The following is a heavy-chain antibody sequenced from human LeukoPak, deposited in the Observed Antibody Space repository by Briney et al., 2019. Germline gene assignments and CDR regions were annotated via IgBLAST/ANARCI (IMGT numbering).Heavy chain of an antibody. CDR1: GGSISSGDYY. CDR2: IYYSGST. Sequence: SQTLSLTCTVSGGSISSGDYYWSWIRQPPGKGLEWIGYIYYSGSTYYNPSLKSRVTISVDTSTNQFSLRLNSATAADTAVYYCANSANYGGNSGYFDYWGQGTLVTVSP. V-gene: IGHV4-30-4*01. D-gene: IGHD4-23*01. J-gene: IGHJ4*02. CDR3: ANSANYGGNSGYFDY.